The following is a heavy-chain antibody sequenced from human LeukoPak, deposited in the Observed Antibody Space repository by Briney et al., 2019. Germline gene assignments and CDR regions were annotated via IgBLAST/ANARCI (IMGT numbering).Heavy chain of an antibody. Sequence: GSSVKVSRKASGGTFSSYAISWVRQAPGQGLEWMGRIIPILGIANYAQKFQGRVTITADKSTSTAYMELSSLRSEDTAVYYCARVRQNYYGSGNTLDYWGQGTLVTVSS. CDR1: GGTFSSYA. CDR2: IIPILGIA. D-gene: IGHD3-10*01. V-gene: IGHV1-69*04. CDR3: ARVRQNYYGSGNTLDY. J-gene: IGHJ4*02.